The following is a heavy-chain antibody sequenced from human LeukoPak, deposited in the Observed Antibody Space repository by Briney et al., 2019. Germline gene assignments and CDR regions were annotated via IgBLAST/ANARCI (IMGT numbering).Heavy chain of an antibody. CDR2: MNPNSGNT. CDR1: GGTFSSYA. Sequence: ASVKVSCKASGGTFSSYAISWVRQATGQGLEWMGWMNPNSGNTGYAQKFQGRVTMTRNTSISTAYMELSSLRSEDTAVYYCARGGYCSSTSCYTSYDAFDIWGQGTMVTVSS. J-gene: IGHJ3*02. V-gene: IGHV1-8*02. D-gene: IGHD2-2*02. CDR3: ARGGYCSSTSCYTSYDAFDI.